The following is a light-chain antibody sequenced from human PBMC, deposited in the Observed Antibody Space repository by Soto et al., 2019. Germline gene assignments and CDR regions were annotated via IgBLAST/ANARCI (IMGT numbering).Light chain of an antibody. Sequence: EIVMTQSPATLSVSPGGRATLSCRASQGISCALAWYQQKPGQAPRLLIYGASTRATSFPARFSGSGSGTDFTLTISSLQSEDFAVYYCQQYNNWPWTFGQGTKVEIK. CDR1: QGISCA. J-gene: IGKJ1*01. V-gene: IGKV3-15*01. CDR2: GAS. CDR3: QQYNNWPWT.